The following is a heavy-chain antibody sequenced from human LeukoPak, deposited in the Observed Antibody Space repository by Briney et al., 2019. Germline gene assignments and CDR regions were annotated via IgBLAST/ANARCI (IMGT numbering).Heavy chain of an antibody. Sequence: ASVKVSCKASGYTFTSYYIHWVRQAPGQGLEWMGVINPSGGSTSYAEKFQGRVTMTRDTSTRTVYMEVNSLRSEDTAVYYCARQGTYSSAIGMGYWGQGTLVTVSS. V-gene: IGHV1-46*01. CDR2: INPSGGST. D-gene: IGHD6-19*01. CDR1: GYTFTSYY. J-gene: IGHJ4*02. CDR3: ARQGTYSSAIGMGY.